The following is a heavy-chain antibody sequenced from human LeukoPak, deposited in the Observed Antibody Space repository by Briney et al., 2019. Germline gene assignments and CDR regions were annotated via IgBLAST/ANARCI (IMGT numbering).Heavy chain of an antibody. Sequence: PSETLSLTCTVSGGSISRYYWSWIRQPPGTGLEWVGYIYYTGRADYNPSLKSRVSMSVDTSKNQFSLRVNSMTAADTAVYYCARGDFWSGAPTDWGQGTLVTVSS. CDR2: IYYTGRA. V-gene: IGHV4-59*01. J-gene: IGHJ4*02. CDR1: GGSISRYY. CDR3: ARGDFWSGAPTD. D-gene: IGHD3-3*01.